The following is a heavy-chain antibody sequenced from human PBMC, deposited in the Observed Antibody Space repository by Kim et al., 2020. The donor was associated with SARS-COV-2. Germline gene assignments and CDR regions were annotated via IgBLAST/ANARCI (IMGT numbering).Heavy chain of an antibody. CDR3: ASAPSGPVDY. CDR2: ISYDGSNK. Sequence: GGSLRLSCAASGFTFSSYAMHWVRQAPGKGLEWVAVISYDGSNKYYADSVKGRFTISRDNSKNTLYLQMNSLRAEDTAVYYCASAPSGPVDYWGQGTLVTVSS. J-gene: IGHJ4*02. V-gene: IGHV3-30-3*01. CDR1: GFTFSSYA. D-gene: IGHD3-3*01.